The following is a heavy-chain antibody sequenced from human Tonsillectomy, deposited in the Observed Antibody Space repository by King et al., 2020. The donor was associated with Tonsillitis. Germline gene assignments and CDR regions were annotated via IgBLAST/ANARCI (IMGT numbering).Heavy chain of an antibody. V-gene: IGHV4-34*01. CDR3: ARYFGSYELDT. Sequence: VQLQQWGAGLLKPSETLSLTCAVYGGSFSGYYWSWIRQPPGKGLEWIGEINHSGSTNYNPSLKSRVTISVDTSKNQFSLKLSSVTAADTAVYYCARYFGSYELDTWGQGTLVTVSS. J-gene: IGHJ5*02. CDR2: INHSGST. CDR1: GGSFSGYY. D-gene: IGHD2-21*01.